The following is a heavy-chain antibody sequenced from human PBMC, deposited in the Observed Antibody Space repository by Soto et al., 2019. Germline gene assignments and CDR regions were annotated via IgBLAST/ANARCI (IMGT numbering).Heavy chain of an antibody. Sequence: HPGKGLEWIGYIYYSGSTYYNPSLKSRVTISVDTSKNQFSLKLSSVTAADTAVYYCERDHWDDSSGYYWLVPWGQGTLVTVS. CDR3: ERDHWDDSSGYYWLVP. J-gene: IGHJ5*02. V-gene: IGHV4-31*02. CDR2: IYYSGST. D-gene: IGHD3-22*01.